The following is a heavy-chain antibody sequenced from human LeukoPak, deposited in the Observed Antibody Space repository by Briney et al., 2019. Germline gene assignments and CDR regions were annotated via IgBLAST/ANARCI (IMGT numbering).Heavy chain of an antibody. V-gene: IGHV3-21*01. CDR1: GCTFSTST. D-gene: IGHD4/OR15-4a*01. J-gene: IGHJ5*02. Sequence: GEALRLSCAASGCTFSTSTMNWVRQAPGKGLEWVSSVSSSSDIYYADSVRGRLTISRDKAKNSLYLQLHRMRAEDTAVYYCERIPNSANFPTWIAPWGQGTLVTVSS. CDR2: VSSSSDI. CDR3: ERIPNSANFPTWIAP.